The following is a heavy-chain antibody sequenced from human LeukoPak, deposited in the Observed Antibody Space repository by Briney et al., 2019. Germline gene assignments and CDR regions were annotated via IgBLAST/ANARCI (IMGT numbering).Heavy chain of an antibody. CDR2: INPNSGGT. Sequence: ASVKVSCKASGYTFTSYDINWVRQAPGQGLEWMGWINPNSGGTNYAQKFQGRVTMTRDTSISTAYMELSRLRSNDTAVYYCARDNYDIRNWFDPWGQGTLVTVSS. V-gene: IGHV1-2*02. D-gene: IGHD3-9*01. J-gene: IGHJ5*02. CDR1: GYTFTSYD. CDR3: ARDNYDIRNWFDP.